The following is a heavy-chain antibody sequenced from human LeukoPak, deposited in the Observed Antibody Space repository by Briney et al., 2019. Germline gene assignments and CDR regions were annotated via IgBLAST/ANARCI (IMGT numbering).Heavy chain of an antibody. Sequence: GASVKVSCKASGYTFTSYGISWVRQAPGQGLEWMGWISAYNGNTNYAQKLQGRVTMTTDTSTSTAYMELRSLRSDDTAVYYCARDYELLWFGELRDWGQGTLVTVSS. D-gene: IGHD3-10*01. CDR3: ARDYELLWFGELRD. V-gene: IGHV1-18*01. CDR1: GYTFTSYG. J-gene: IGHJ4*02. CDR2: ISAYNGNT.